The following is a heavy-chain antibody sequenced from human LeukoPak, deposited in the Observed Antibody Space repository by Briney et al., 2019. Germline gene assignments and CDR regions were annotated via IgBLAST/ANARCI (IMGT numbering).Heavy chain of an antibody. J-gene: IGHJ5*02. D-gene: IGHD3-3*01. V-gene: IGHV1-18*01. CDR2: ISAYNGNT. CDR1: GYTFTSYG. Sequence: ASVKVSCKASGYTFTSYGISRVRQAPGQGLEWMGWISAYNGNTNYAQKLQGRVTMTTDTSMSTAYMELRSLRSDDTAVYYCARTKGRITIFGSWFDPWGQGTLVTVSS. CDR3: ARTKGRITIFGSWFDP.